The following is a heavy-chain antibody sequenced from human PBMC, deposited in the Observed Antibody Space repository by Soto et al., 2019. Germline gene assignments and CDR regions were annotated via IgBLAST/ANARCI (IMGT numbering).Heavy chain of an antibody. CDR3: ARDGASSYVLYFVY. V-gene: IGHV4-30-2*01. Sequence: LSLTCAVSGGSFSSGGYSLSWIRQPPGKGLEWIGYIYHSGSTYYNPSLKSRVTISVDRSKNQFSLKLSSVTAADTAVYYCARDGASSYVLYFVYRSQGSLVTVXS. CDR2: IYHSGST. CDR1: GGSFSSGGYS. J-gene: IGHJ4*02. D-gene: IGHD2-15*01.